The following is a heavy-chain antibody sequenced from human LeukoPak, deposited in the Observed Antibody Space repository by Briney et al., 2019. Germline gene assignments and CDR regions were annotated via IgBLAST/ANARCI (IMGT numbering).Heavy chain of an antibody. V-gene: IGHV1-8*01. CDR3: ARARRGYSGYDLDP. CDR1: GYTFTSYD. J-gene: IGHJ5*02. CDR2: MNPNSGNT. Sequence: ASVKVSCKASGYTFTSYDINWVRQATGQGLEWLGWMNPNSGNTGYAQKFQGRVTMTRNTSISTAYMELSSLRSEDTAVYYCARARRGYSGYDLDPWGQGTLVTVSS. D-gene: IGHD5-12*01.